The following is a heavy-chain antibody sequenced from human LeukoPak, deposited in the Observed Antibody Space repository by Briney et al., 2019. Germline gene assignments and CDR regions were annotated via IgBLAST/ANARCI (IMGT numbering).Heavy chain of an antibody. CDR3: ARLGLWKYYFDY. Sequence: ASVNVSCTASGYTFTSYGVTWVRQAPGQRLEWMGWISANNGNTNYAQKFQDRVTMTTDTSTTTAYMELTSLRSDDTAVYYCARLGLWKYYFDYWGQGTLVTVSS. CDR2: ISANNGNT. CDR1: GYTFTSYG. V-gene: IGHV1-18*01. J-gene: IGHJ4*02. D-gene: IGHD2/OR15-2a*01.